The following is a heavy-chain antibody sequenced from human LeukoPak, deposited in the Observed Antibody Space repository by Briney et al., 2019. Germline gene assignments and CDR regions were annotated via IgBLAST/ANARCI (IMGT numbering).Heavy chain of an antibody. Sequence: ASETLSLTCAVYGGSFSGYYWSWVRQPPGKGLEWVGEMNHSGSNNYNPSRKRRGTISVDTYKKQFALKQSSVTAADTAVYYCARGKTTVTTGYFDYWGQGTLVTVSS. V-gene: IGHV4-34*01. CDR1: GGSFSGYY. CDR2: MNHSGSN. J-gene: IGHJ4*02. D-gene: IGHD4-17*01. CDR3: ARGKTTVTTGYFDY.